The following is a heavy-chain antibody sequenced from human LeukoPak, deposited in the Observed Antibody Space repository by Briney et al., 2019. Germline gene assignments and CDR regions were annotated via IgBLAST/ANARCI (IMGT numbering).Heavy chain of an antibody. CDR3: ARAHDSSGYYPILPIDY. J-gene: IGHJ4*02. CDR2: INHSGST. CDR1: GFTFSSYW. V-gene: IGHV4-34*01. D-gene: IGHD3-22*01. Sequence: GSLRLSCAASGFTFSSYWMSWIRQPPGKGLEWIGEINHSGSTNYNPSLKSRVTISVDTSENQFSLKLSSVTAADTAVYYCARAHDSSGYYPILPIDYWGQGTLVTVSS.